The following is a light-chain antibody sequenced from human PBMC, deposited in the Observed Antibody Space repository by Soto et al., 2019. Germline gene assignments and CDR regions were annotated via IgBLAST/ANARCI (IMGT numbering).Light chain of an antibody. CDR3: QQRNNWPPIT. J-gene: IGKJ5*01. Sequence: EVLMTQSPATLSVSPGESATLSCRASQSVSSNLAWYQQTRGQAPRLIIYGASTRATGVPARFSSSGGATAYTLPTSNLQPDDFSVYYCQQRNNWPPITFGQGTRLEIK. CDR2: GAS. V-gene: IGKV3-15*01. CDR1: QSVSSN.